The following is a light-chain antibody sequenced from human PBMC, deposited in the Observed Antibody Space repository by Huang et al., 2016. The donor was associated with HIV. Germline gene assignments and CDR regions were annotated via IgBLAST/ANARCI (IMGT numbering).Light chain of an antibody. CDR3: HQYNNWLLS. J-gene: IGKJ4*01. CDR1: RSLSTN. V-gene: IGKV3-15*01. CDR2: GSS. Sequence: EIVMTQSPAPLSVSPGQRVTLSCRANRSLSTNLAWYQQRHGQAPRLLIYGSSTRAPGIPARFSGSGSGTDFSLTISSLQSEDFALYYCHQYNNWLLSFGGGTRV.